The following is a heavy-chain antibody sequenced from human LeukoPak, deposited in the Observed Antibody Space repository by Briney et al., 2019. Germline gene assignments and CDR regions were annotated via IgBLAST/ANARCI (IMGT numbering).Heavy chain of an antibody. CDR3: ARSWQPNYYYYMDV. CDR2: ISRSGSTI. CDR1: GFTFSDYY. V-gene: IGHV3-11*01. J-gene: IGHJ6*03. Sequence: GGSLRLSCAASGFTFSDYYMSWIRQALGKGLEWVSYISRSGSTIYTDSVKGRFTISRDNAKDSMYLQMNRLRAEDTAVYYCARSWQPNYYYYMDVWGKGTTVTVSS. D-gene: IGHD2-8*01.